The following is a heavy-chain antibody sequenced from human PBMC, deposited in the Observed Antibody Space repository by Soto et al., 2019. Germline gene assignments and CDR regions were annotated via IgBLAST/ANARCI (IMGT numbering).Heavy chain of an antibody. V-gene: IGHV4-59*01. D-gene: IGHD6-6*01. J-gene: IGHJ6*02. Sequence: SETLSLTCTVSGGSISSYYWSWIRQPPGKGLEWIGYIYYSGSTNYSPSPKSRVTISVDTSKNQFSLKLSSVTAADTAVYYCARGGSSPPDYYYFGMDVWGPGTTVTVSS. CDR3: ARGGSSPPDYYYFGMDV. CDR2: IYYSGST. CDR1: GGSISSYY.